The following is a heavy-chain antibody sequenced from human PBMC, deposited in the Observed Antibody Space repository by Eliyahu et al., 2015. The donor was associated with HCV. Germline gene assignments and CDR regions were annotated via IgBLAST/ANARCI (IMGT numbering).Heavy chain of an antibody. V-gene: IGHV1-69*01. J-gene: IGHJ4*02. CDR2: IIPLFGSGSA. Sequence: QVQLVQSGAEVKKPGSSVKVSCKASGTIFTNYAISWVRQAPGQGPEWMGVIIPLFGSGSAKYAQNFQGRFTITADESTSTTYMELSSLRSEDTAVYYCARSSRIYEYYFDWWGQGTLVTVSS. CDR3: ARSSRIYEYYFDW. CDR1: GTIFTNYA. D-gene: IGHD3-3*01.